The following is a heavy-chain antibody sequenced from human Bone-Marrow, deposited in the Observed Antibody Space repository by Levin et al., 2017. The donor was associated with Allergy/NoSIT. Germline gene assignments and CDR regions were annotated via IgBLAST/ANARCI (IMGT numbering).Heavy chain of an antibody. D-gene: IGHD2-15*01. CDR1: GFTFSSYA. CDR2: ISGSGSST. V-gene: IGHV3-23*01. J-gene: IGHJ4*02. CDR3: AKDHRSGGTCYSDY. Sequence: LSLTCAASGFTFSSYAMSWVRQAPGKGLEWVSGISGSGSSTYYADSVKGRFTISRDNSKNTLSLQMNSLRAKDTAIYYCAKDHRSGGTCYSDYWGQGDLVTVSS.